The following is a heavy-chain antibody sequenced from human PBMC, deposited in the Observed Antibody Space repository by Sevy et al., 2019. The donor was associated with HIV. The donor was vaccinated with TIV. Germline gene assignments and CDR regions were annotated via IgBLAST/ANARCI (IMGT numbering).Heavy chain of an antibody. Sequence: SETLSLTCTVSGGSITSLYWHWIRQPPGKGLEWIANIYYNGHINYNPSLKNRVTLSLDTSKNQCSLRLSSVTAADTAMYYCAGENAWGRGYSWGQGTLVTVSS. D-gene: IGHD1-26*01. J-gene: IGHJ4*02. CDR2: IYYNGHI. V-gene: IGHV4-59*08. CDR3: AGENAWGRGYS. CDR1: GGSITSLY.